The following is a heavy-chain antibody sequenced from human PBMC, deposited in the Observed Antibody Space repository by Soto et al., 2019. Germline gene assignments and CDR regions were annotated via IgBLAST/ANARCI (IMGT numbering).Heavy chain of an antibody. D-gene: IGHD2-15*01. J-gene: IGHJ4*02. CDR3: ARGGKFCSGGSCPATIFDY. V-gene: IGHV4-34*01. Sequence: SETLSLTCAVYGGSFSGYYWSWIRQPPGKGLEWIGEINHSGSTNYNPALTSRVTISVDKSKNQVSLKLSSVTAADTAVYYCARGGKFCSGGSCPATIFDYWGQGTLVTVSS. CDR1: GGSFSGYY. CDR2: INHSGST.